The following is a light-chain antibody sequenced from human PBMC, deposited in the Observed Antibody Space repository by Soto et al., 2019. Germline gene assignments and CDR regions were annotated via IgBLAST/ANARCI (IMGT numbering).Light chain of an antibody. Sequence: DTQMPQSPSSLSASVGERATITSQPSHDIRRYLTWYQQKPGKAPRLLIYDASNMEKGVPSRFTGSGSGTDFILTISSLQPEDIATYYCQQYENFPITFGQGTRLETK. J-gene: IGKJ5*01. V-gene: IGKV1-33*01. CDR1: HDIRRY. CDR2: DAS. CDR3: QQYENFPIT.